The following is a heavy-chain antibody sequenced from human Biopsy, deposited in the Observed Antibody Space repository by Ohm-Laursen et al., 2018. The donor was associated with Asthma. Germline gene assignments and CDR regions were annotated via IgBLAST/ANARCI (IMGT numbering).Heavy chain of an antibody. V-gene: IGHV3-48*02. D-gene: IGHD4-17*01. CDR3: ARPRWGPYGY. CDR2: ISSSSSTI. CDR1: GFTFSSYS. J-gene: IGHJ4*02. Sequence: SLRLSCSASGFTFSSYSMNWVRQAPGKGLEWVSYISSSSSTIYYADSVKGRSTISRDNAKNSLYLQMNSLRDEDTAVYYCARPRWGPYGYWGQGTLVTVSS.